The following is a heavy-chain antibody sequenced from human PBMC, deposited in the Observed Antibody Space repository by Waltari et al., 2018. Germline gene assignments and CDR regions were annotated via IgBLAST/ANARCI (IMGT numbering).Heavy chain of an antibody. J-gene: IGHJ3*02. CDR3: ARDQWFAFDI. V-gene: IGHV3-7*01. CDR2: IKKDGSEE. CDR1: FTLSSYW. Sequence: FTLSSYWMSWVRQAPGKGLEWVANIKKDGSEEYYVDSVRGRFTISRDNAKNSLYLQMNSLRPEDTAVYYCARDQWFAFDIWGQGTMVTVSS. D-gene: IGHD3-22*01.